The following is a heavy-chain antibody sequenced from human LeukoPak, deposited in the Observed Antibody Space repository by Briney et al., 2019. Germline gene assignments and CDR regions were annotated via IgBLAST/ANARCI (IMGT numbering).Heavy chain of an antibody. D-gene: IGHD3-22*01. V-gene: IGHV4-39*02. CDR3: ARLTHSYYTDTTGYYPYYYMDV. CDR1: GDFITSGSGIYY. CDR2: ISYTGST. J-gene: IGHJ6*03. Sequence: SETLSLTCTVSGDFITSGSGIYYWGWIRQPPGKGLEWIGRISYTGSTYYNPSLKTRVTISVDTSKNHFSLSLSSVTAADTAVYYCARLTHSYYTDTTGYYPYYYMDVWGKGTTVTVSS.